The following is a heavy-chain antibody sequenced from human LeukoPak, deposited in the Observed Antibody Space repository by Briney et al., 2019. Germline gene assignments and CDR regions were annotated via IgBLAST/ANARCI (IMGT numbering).Heavy chain of an antibody. J-gene: IGHJ4*02. Sequence: SETLSLTCTVSGGSISSYYWSCIRQPPGKGLEWIGYIYDSGNTNYNPSLKSRVTISVDTSKNQFSLKVRSVTAADTAVYYCAKGEGDYWGQGTLVTVSS. CDR1: GGSISSYY. CDR2: IYDSGNT. V-gene: IGHV4-59*01. D-gene: IGHD2-21*01. CDR3: AKGEGDY.